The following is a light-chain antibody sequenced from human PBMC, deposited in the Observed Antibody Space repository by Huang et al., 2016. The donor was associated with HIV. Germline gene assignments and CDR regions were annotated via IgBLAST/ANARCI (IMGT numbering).Light chain of an antibody. CDR3: QQSDRFPYT. CDR2: AAS. J-gene: IGKJ3*01. V-gene: IGKV1-39*01. CDR1: QGIRSY. Sequence: DIQMTQSPSSLSASVGDRITITCRATQGIRSYLNWYQQRQGKAPTLLIYAASNLQSGVPHRFSGSGSGTDFTLTINDLQPEDFATYYCQQSDRFPYTFGPGTKVDI.